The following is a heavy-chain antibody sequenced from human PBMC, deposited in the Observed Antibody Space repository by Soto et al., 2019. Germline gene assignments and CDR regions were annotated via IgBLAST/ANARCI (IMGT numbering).Heavy chain of an antibody. CDR2: ISAYNGNT. V-gene: IGHV1-18*01. J-gene: IGHJ4*02. D-gene: IGHD3-22*01. Sequence: ASVKVSCKASGYTFTSYGISWVRQAPGQGLEWMGWISAYNGNTNYAQKLQGRVTMTTDTSTSTAYMELRSLRSDDTAVYYCARDTSPGSSGSRGGYWGQGTLVTVSS. CDR3: ARDTSPGSSGSRGGY. CDR1: GYTFTSYG.